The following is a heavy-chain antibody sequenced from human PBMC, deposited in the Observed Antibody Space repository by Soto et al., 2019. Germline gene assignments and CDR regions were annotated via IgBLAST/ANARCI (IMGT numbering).Heavy chain of an antibody. Sequence: CAASGFTFSSYSMNWVRQAPGKGLEWVSSISSSSSYIYYADSVKGRFTISRDNAKNSLYLQMNSLRAEDTAVYYCARNQGYCSGGSCYSGYWGQGTLVTVSS. CDR1: GFTFSSYS. CDR3: ARNQGYCSGGSCYSGY. J-gene: IGHJ4*02. D-gene: IGHD2-15*01. CDR2: ISSSSSYI. V-gene: IGHV3-21*01.